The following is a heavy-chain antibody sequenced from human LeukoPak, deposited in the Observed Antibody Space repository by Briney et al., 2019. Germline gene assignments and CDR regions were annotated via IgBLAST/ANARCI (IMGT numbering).Heavy chain of an antibody. CDR1: GDSVSSNSAA. J-gene: IGHJ6*02. CDR2: TYYRSKWYN. V-gene: IGHV6-1*01. D-gene: IGHD6-19*01. Sequence: SQTLSRTCAISGDSVSSNSAAWNWIRQSPSRGLEWLGRTYYRSKWYNDYAVSVKSRITINPDTSKNQFSLQLNSVTPEDTAVYYCARDWTYSSGWYNYYYGMDVWGQGTTVTVSS. CDR3: ARDWTYSSGWYNYYYGMDV.